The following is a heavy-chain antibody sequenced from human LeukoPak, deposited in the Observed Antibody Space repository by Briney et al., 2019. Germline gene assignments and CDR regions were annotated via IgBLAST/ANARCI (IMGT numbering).Heavy chain of an antibody. V-gene: IGHV3-30*02. CDR1: GFTFSTYG. CDR3: AKDLIRHPGGYFDY. J-gene: IGHJ4*02. D-gene: IGHD3-16*01. Sequence: PGGSLRLSCAASGFTFSTYGMHWVRQAPVNGLECVAFIRYDGSNKYYADSVKGRFTISRDNSKNTLYLQMNSLRAEDTAVYYCAKDLIRHPGGYFDYWGQGTLVTVSS. CDR2: IRYDGSNK.